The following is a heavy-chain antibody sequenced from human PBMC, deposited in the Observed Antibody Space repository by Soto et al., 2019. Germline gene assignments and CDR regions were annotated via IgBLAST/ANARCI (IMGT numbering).Heavy chain of an antibody. CDR3: ARTGGTYYLDH. Sequence: QVQLVQSGAEVRKPGSSVNVSCKASGTTFSTHGIHWVRQAPGQGLEWMGGFVPMFSSSNYAQKFQGRLTIVADESTNSVYMELNSLRVDDSAIYYCARTGGTYYLDHWGQGTLVTVSS. J-gene: IGHJ4*02. CDR1: GTTFSTHG. D-gene: IGHD1-26*01. CDR2: FVPMFSSS. V-gene: IGHV1-69*01.